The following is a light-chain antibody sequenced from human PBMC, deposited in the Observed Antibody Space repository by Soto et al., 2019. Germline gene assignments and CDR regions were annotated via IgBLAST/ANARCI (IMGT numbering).Light chain of an antibody. CDR2: EVS. CDR1: SSDVGGYNY. V-gene: IGLV2-14*01. Sequence: QSVLTEAACVSGSPGQSITISCTGTSSDVGGYNYVSWYQQHPGKAPKLMIYEVSNRPSGVSNRFSGSKSGNTASLTISGLQAEDEADYYCSSYTSSSTLVFGTATKVTVL. CDR3: SSYTSSSTLV. J-gene: IGLJ1*01.